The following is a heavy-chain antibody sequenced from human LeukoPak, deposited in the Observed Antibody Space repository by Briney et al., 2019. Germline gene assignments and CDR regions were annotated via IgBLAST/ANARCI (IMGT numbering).Heavy chain of an antibody. CDR3: ARDSYWNGFLNYYGMDV. CDR2: INPNSGGT. Sequence: GTSVKVSCKASGYTFTGYYMHWVRQAPGQGLEWMGWINPNSGGTNYAQKFQGRVTMTRDTSISTAYMELSRLRSDDTAVYYCARDSYWNGFLNYYGMDVWGQGTTVTVSS. D-gene: IGHD1-1*01. CDR1: GYTFTGYY. V-gene: IGHV1-2*02. J-gene: IGHJ6*02.